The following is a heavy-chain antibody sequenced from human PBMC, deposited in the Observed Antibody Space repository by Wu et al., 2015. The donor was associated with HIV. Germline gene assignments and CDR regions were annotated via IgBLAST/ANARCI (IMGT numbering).Heavy chain of an antibody. CDR3: VRDQQWPPEYYHYYGMDV. Sequence: QVQLVQSGAEVKKPGASVKVSCKASGYTFTSYDINWVRQATGQGLEWMGWMNPNSGNTGYAQKFQGRVTITRNTSISTAYMELRSLKSDDTAVYYCVRDQQWPPEYYHYYGMDVWGQGTTITVSS. V-gene: IGHV1-8*03. CDR1: GYTFTSYD. D-gene: IGHD6-19*01. CDR2: MNPNSGNT. J-gene: IGHJ6*02.